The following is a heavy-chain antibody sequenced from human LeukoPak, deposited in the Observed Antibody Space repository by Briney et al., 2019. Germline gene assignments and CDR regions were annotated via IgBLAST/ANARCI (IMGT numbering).Heavy chain of an antibody. CDR1: GGSFSGYY. V-gene: IGHV4-34*01. J-gene: IGHJ4*02. D-gene: IGHD2-2*01. Sequence: SETLSLTCAVYGGSFSGYYWSWIRQPPGKGLEWIGEINHSGSTNYNPSLKSRVTISVDTSKNQFSLKLSPVTAADTAVYYCARGTAAPFYWGQGTLVTVSS. CDR3: ARGTAAPFY. CDR2: INHSGST.